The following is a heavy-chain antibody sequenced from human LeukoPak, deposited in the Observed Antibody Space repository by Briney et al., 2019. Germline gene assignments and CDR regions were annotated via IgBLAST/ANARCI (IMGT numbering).Heavy chain of an antibody. D-gene: IGHD4-17*01. J-gene: IGHJ4*02. Sequence: GGSLRLSCTVSGFAFGSEAMSWVRQSPARGLEWVASISPGGGTIYYADSVKGRFTISRDNAKNSLYLQMNSLRAEDTAVYYCAREDLDYGDPVDWGQGTLVTVSS. CDR1: GFAFGSEA. V-gene: IGHV3-48*04. CDR3: AREDLDYGDPVD. CDR2: ISPGGGTI.